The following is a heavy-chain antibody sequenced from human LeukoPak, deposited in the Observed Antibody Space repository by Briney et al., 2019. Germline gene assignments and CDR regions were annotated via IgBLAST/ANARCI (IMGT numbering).Heavy chain of an antibody. V-gene: IGHV3-30*03. D-gene: IGHD3-22*01. J-gene: IGHJ4*02. Sequence: GGSLRLSCAASGFTFSSYGMHWVRQAPGKGLEWVAVISYDGSNKYYADSVKGRFTISRDNSKNTLYLQMNSLRAEDTAVYYCARGTPYYYDSSGYSSLNLDYWGQGTLVTVSS. CDR3: ARGTPYYYDSSGYSSLNLDY. CDR2: ISYDGSNK. CDR1: GFTFSSYG.